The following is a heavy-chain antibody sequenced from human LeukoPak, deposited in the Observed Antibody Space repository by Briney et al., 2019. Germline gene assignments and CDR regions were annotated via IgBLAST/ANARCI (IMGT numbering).Heavy chain of an antibody. J-gene: IGHJ5*02. V-gene: IGHV4-34*01. D-gene: IGHD5-12*01. CDR1: GGSFSGYY. Sequence: SETLSLTCAVYGGSFSGYYWSWIRQPPGKGLEWIGEINHSGSTHYNPSLKSRVTISVDTSKNQFSLKLSSVTAADTAVYYYARGGGYSGYGSNWFDPWGQGTLVTVSS. CDR2: INHSGST. CDR3: ARGGGYSGYGSNWFDP.